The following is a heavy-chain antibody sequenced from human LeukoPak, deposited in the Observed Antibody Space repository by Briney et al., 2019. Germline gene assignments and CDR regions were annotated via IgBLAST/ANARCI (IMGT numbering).Heavy chain of an antibody. CDR2: FSYSGTT. J-gene: IGHJ4*02. V-gene: IGHV4-39*01. CDR1: GASISSSRYY. Sequence: PSETLSLTCTVSGASISSSRYYWGWIRQPPGKGLEWIGSFSYSGTTYYNPSLKSRVTISVDTSRNQFSLKLSSVTAADTAVYYCARRLLYDYGGKGFDYWGQGTLVTVSS. D-gene: IGHD4-23*01. CDR3: ARRLLYDYGGKGFDY.